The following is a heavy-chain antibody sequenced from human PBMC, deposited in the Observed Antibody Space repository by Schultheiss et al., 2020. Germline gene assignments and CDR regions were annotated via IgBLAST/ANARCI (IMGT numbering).Heavy chain of an antibody. Sequence: GGSLRLSCAASGFTFSNAWMSWVRQAPGKGLEWVGRIKSKTDGGTTDYAAPVKGRFTISRDDSKNTLYLQMNSLKTEDTAVYYCTTVLAYCGGDCYLKYYYYYYGMDVWGQGTTVTVSS. V-gene: IGHV3-15*01. CDR3: TTVLAYCGGDCYLKYYYYYYGMDV. CDR1: GFTFSNAW. CDR2: IKSKTDGGTT. D-gene: IGHD2-21*02. J-gene: IGHJ6*02.